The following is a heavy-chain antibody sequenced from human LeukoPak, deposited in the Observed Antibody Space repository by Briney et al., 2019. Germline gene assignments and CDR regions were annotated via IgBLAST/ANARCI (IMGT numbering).Heavy chain of an antibody. CDR3: ARDLVWFGEPKGYYNYMDV. CDR2: ISADSATT. V-gene: IGHV3-23*01. J-gene: IGHJ6*03. CDR1: GFNFGSYS. Sequence: PAGGSLRLSCAASGFNFGSYSMTWVRQAPGKGLEWVSVISADSATTFYADSVKGRFTISRDNAKNSLYLQMNTLRAEDTAVYYCARDLVWFGEPKGYYNYMDVWGKGTTVTVSS. D-gene: IGHD3-10*01.